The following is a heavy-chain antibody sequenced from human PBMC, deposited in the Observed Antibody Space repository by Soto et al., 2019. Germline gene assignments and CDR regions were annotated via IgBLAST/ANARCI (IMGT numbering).Heavy chain of an antibody. CDR3: ASLDIYDSSGYYSIGGGEENDF. V-gene: IGHV3-30-3*01. Sequence: PGGSLTLSCAASGFTFSSYAMHWVRQAPGKGLEWVAVISYDGSNKYYADSVKGRFTISRDNSKHTLYLQMNSLRAEDTAVYYCASLDIYDSSGYYSIGGGEENDFWGQGTLVTVSS. CDR2: ISYDGSNK. D-gene: IGHD3-22*01. CDR1: GFTFSSYA. J-gene: IGHJ4*02.